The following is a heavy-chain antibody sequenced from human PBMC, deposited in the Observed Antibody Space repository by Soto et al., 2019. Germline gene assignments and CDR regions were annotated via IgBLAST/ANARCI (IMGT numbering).Heavy chain of an antibody. CDR1: GFTFSSYA. J-gene: IGHJ3*02. V-gene: IGHV3-30-3*01. CDR3: ARDYPSLDSSGYYSETYDAFDI. D-gene: IGHD3-22*01. CDR2: ISYDGSNK. Sequence: QVQLVESGGGVVQPGRSLRLSCAASGFTFSSYAMHWVRQAPGKGLEWVAVISYDGSNKYYADSVKGRFTISRDNSKNTLYLQMNSLRAEDTAVYYCARDYPSLDSSGYYSETYDAFDIWGQGTMVTVSS.